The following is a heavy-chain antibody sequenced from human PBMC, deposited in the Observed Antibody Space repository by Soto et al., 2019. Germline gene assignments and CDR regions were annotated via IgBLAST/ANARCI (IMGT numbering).Heavy chain of an antibody. V-gene: IGHV4-34*01. D-gene: IGHD3-22*01. J-gene: IGHJ4*02. Sequence: SETLSLTCAVYGGSFSGYYWSWIRQPPGKGLEWIGEINHSGSTNYNPSLKSRVTISVDTSKNQFSLKLSSVTAADTAVYYCARDDSSGYSVDYWGQGTLVTVS. CDR1: GGSFSGYY. CDR3: ARDDSSGYSVDY. CDR2: INHSGST.